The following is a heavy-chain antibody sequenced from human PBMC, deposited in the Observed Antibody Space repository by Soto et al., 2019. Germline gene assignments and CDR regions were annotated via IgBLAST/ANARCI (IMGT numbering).Heavy chain of an antibody. CDR1: GLTFSDYY. Sequence: XGSLRLSCAASGLTFSDYYMSWIRQAPGKGLEWVSYISSSGSTIYYADSVKGRFTISRDNAKNSLYLQMNSLRAEDTAVYYCARDRRAVGVLYGMDVWGQGTTVTVSS. CDR2: ISSSGSTI. CDR3: ARDRRAVGVLYGMDV. J-gene: IGHJ6*02. V-gene: IGHV3-11*01. D-gene: IGHD1-26*01.